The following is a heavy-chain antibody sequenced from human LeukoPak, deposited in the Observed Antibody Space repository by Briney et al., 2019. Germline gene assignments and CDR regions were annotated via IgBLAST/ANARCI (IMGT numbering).Heavy chain of an antibody. CDR1: GFTFSSYA. CDR2: ISGSGGST. CDR3: ARTSQYWYGQDY. V-gene: IGHV3-23*01. J-gene: IGHJ4*02. Sequence: TGGSLRLSCAASGFTFSSYAMSWVRQAPGKGLEWVSAISGSGGSTYYADSVKGRFTISRDNSKNTLYLQMNSLRAEDTAVYYCARTSQYWYGQDYWGQGTLVTVSS. D-gene: IGHD3-10*01.